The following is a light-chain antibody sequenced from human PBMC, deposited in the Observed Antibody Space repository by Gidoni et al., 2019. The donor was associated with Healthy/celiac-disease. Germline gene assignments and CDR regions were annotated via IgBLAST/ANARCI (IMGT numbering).Light chain of an antibody. CDR3: QQYNSYSPWT. CDR1: QSISSW. V-gene: IGKV1-5*03. CDR2: KAS. Sequence: DIPITQSPSTLPASVGDRVTITSRASQSISSWLAWYQQKPGKAPKILIDKASSLESGVPSRFSGSGSGTEFTLTISSLQPDDFATYYCQQYNSYSPWTFGQGTKVEIK. J-gene: IGKJ1*01.